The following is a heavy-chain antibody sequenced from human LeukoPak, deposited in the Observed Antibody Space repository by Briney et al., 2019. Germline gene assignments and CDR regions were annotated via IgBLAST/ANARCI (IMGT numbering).Heavy chain of an antibody. Sequence: GGSLRLSCAASGFTFSSYAMSWVRQAPGKGLEWVSSITGSSSYMYYADSVKGRFTISRDNAKNSLYLQMNSLRAEDTALYYCARGGYSSSWLYAFDIWGQGTMVTVSS. CDR3: ARGGYSSSWLYAFDI. V-gene: IGHV3-21*01. CDR1: GFTFSSYA. J-gene: IGHJ3*02. D-gene: IGHD6-13*01. CDR2: ITGSSSYM.